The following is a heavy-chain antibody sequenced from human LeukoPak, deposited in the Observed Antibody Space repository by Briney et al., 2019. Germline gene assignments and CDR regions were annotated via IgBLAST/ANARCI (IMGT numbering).Heavy chain of an antibody. CDR1: GGSFTDYY. D-gene: IGHD4-11*01. CDR2: ISHSGNT. J-gene: IGHJ4*02. V-gene: IGHV4-34*01. Sequence: SETLSLTCAVYGGSFTDYYWSWIRQFPGKGLEWIGEISHSGNTNLNPSLESRVTISMGTSNYQFSLKLTSVTAADTAVYYCARGSRLPLDYWGQGSLATVSS. CDR3: ARGSRLPLDY.